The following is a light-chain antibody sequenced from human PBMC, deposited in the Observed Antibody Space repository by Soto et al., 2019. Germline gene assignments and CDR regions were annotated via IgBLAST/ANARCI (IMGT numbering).Light chain of an antibody. CDR2: GAS. Sequence: EIVMTQSPATLSVSPGERATLSCRASQSVSSNLAWYQQKPGQTPRLLIYGASSRATGTPDRISGGGSGTHFTLTISRLEPEDFAVYYCQHYVTSSITFGQGTKVDIK. CDR1: QSVSSN. J-gene: IGKJ1*01. V-gene: IGKV3D-15*01. CDR3: QHYVTSSIT.